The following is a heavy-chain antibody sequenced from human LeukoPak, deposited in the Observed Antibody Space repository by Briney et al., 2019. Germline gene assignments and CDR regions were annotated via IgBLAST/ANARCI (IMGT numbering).Heavy chain of an antibody. D-gene: IGHD6-13*01. Sequence: SETLSLTCTVSGGSISSSSYYWGWIRQPPGKRLEWIGSIYYSGSTYYNPSLKSRVTISVDTSKNQFSLKLSSVTAADTAVYYCARSLPGIAAAGPSRGFDPWGQGTLVTVSS. CDR1: GGSISSSSYY. CDR3: ARSLPGIAAAGPSRGFDP. CDR2: IYYSGST. V-gene: IGHV4-39*07. J-gene: IGHJ5*02.